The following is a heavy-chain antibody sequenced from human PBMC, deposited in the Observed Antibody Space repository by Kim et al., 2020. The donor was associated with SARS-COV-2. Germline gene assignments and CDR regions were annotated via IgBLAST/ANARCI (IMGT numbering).Heavy chain of an antibody. V-gene: IGHV1-46*01. D-gene: IGHD1-26*01. CDR3: ARGASWDDY. Sequence: GSTSYSQKFQGRVTMTRDTSTSTVYMELSSLRSEDTAVYYCARGASWDDYWGQGTLVTVSS. CDR2: GST. J-gene: IGHJ4*02.